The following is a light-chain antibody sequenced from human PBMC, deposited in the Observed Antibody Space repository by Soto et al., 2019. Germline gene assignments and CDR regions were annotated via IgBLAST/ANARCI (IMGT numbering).Light chain of an antibody. CDR1: SSEVGGYNY. J-gene: IGLJ1*01. CDR3: SSYTSSSTPYV. V-gene: IGLV2-14*01. CDR2: EVS. Sequence: QSVLTQPASVSGSARQSITISCTRTSSEVGGYNYVSWYQQHPGKAPKLMIYEVSNRPSGVSNRFSGSKSGNTASLTISGLQAEDEADYYCSSYTSSSTPYVFGTGTKVTVL.